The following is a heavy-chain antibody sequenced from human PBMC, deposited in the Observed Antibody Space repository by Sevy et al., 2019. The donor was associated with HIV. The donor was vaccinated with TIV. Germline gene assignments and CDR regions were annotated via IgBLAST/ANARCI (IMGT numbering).Heavy chain of an antibody. CDR3: AKIAGELGIDYYYMDV. V-gene: IGHV3-23*01. CDR1: GFTFSSYA. J-gene: IGHJ6*03. Sequence: GGSLRLSCAASGFTFSSYAMSWVRQAPGKGLEWVSAISGSGGSTYYADSVKGRFTISRDNSKNTLYLQMNSLRAEDTAVYYCAKIAGELGIDYYYMDVWDKGTTVTVSS. CDR2: ISGSGGST. D-gene: IGHD1-26*01.